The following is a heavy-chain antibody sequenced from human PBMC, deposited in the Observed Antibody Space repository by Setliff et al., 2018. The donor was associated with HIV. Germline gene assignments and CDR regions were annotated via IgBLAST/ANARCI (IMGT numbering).Heavy chain of an antibody. J-gene: IGHJ4*02. CDR3: ARSNTSKSIDF. CDR2: IYYSGTT. V-gene: IGHV4-31*03. CDR1: GGSINSGNNY. Sequence: SETLSLTCTVSGGSINSGNNYWSWIRQHPGKGLEWIGFIYYSGTTYYNPSLKSRVTISVDTSKNQFSLKLSSVTAADTAVYYCARSNTSKSIDFWDQGTPVTVSS.